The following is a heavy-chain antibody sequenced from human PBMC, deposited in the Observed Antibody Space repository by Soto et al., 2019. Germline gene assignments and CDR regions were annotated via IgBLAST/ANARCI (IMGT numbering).Heavy chain of an antibody. CDR3: ARDLEYGSGSRTPHYYYHYGMDV. V-gene: IGHV1-2*07. D-gene: IGHD3-10*01. CDR1: RYTFPGCY. CDR2: VNPNGSGT. Sequence: AGVKAYCEASRYTFPGCYMHWMRLTLGQWYGCTGLVNPNGSGTNNPHQFQGRVTLTRDTSISTAYMELSRLRSDDTAVYYCARDLEYGSGSRTPHYYYHYGMDVCGQGTTGTASS. J-gene: IGHJ6*02.